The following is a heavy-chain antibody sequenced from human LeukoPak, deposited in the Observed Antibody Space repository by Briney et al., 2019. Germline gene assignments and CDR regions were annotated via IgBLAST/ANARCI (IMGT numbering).Heavy chain of an antibody. CDR1: GGSISSYY. V-gene: IGHV4-59*01. Sequence: SETLSLTCTVSGGSISSYYWSWIRQPPGKGLEWIGYIYYSGSTNYNPSLKSRVTISVDTSKNQFSLKLSSVTAADTAVYYCARVRHIAAPVDYWGQGTLVTVSS. J-gene: IGHJ4*02. CDR3: ARVRHIAAPVDY. CDR2: IYYSGST. D-gene: IGHD6-6*01.